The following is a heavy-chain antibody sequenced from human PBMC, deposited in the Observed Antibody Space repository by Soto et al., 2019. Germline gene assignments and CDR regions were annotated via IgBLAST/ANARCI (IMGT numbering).Heavy chain of an antibody. D-gene: IGHD3-22*01. J-gene: IGHJ5*02. V-gene: IGHV1-3*01. CDR2: INAGNGNT. CDR3: ARDYYDSSGYYYNWFDP. Sequence: ASVKVSCKASGYTFTSYAMHWVRQAPGQRLEWMGWINAGNGNTKYSQKFQGRVTITRDTSASTAYMELSSLRSEDTAVYYCARDYYDSSGYYYNWFDPWGQGTLVTVPQ. CDR1: GYTFTSYA.